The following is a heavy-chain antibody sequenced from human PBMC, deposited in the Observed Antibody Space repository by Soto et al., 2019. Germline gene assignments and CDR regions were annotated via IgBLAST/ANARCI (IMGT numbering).Heavy chain of an antibody. CDR1: GYSFTNYW. D-gene: IGHD1-1*01. CDR3: ARRTTGPTKSHFFYGMDI. V-gene: IGHV5-51*01. J-gene: IGHJ6*02. Sequence: GESLKISCKGSGYSFTNYWIDWVRQMPGKGLEWMGIIYPGDSDARYSPSFQGQVTISADKAISTVYLQWSSLKASDTAMYYCARRTTGPTKSHFFYGMDIWGRGTTVTVSS. CDR2: IYPGDSDA.